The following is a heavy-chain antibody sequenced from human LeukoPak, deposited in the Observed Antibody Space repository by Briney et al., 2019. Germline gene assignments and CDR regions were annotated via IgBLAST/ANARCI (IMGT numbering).Heavy chain of an antibody. CDR1: GGSVSSGSYY. Sequence: SETLSLTCTVSGGSVSSGSYYWSWIRQPPGKGLDWIGYIYYSGSTNYNPSLKSRVTISVDTSKNQFSLKLSSVTAADTAVYYCARDGGQWLGIDYWGQGTLVTVSS. J-gene: IGHJ4*02. CDR2: IYYSGST. D-gene: IGHD6-19*01. CDR3: ARDGGQWLGIDY. V-gene: IGHV4-61*01.